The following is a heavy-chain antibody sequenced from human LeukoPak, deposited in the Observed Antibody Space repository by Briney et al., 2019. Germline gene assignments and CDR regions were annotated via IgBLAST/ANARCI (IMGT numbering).Heavy chain of an antibody. D-gene: IGHD1-1*01. V-gene: IGHV2-70*12. CDR3: ARIADNPEENWYFDL. CDR1: GFSLSTNRMC. Sequence: ESGPTLVNPTQTLTLTCTFSGFSLSTNRMCVSWIRQPPGKALEWLALIDWDDDEHYSTSLKTRLTISKDTSKNQVVLTMTNMQPVDTATYYCARIADNPEENWYFDLWGRGTLVTVSS. CDR2: IDWDDDE. J-gene: IGHJ2*01.